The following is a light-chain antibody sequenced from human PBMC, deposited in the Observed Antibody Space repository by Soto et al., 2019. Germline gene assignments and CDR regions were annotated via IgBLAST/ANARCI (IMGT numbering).Light chain of an antibody. CDR2: DAS. Sequence: DIQMTHSPSTLSASVGDRVTITCRASQSISSWLAWYQQKPGKAPKFLIYDASSLESGVPSRFSGSGSGTEFTLTISSLQPDDFATYYCQQYNSYPYTFGQGTKVDIK. J-gene: IGKJ2*01. CDR3: QQYNSYPYT. V-gene: IGKV1-5*01. CDR1: QSISSW.